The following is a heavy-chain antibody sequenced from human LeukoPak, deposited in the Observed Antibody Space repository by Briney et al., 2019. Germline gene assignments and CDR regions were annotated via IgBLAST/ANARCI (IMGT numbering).Heavy chain of an antibody. CDR1: GYTFTSYD. D-gene: IGHD5-12*01. CDR3: ASLINPRGYGGYDPVDY. J-gene: IGHJ4*02. Sequence: ASVEVSCKASGYTFTSYDINWVRQATGQGLEWMGWMNPNSGNTGYAQKFQGRVTMTRNTSISTAYMELSSLRSEDTAVYYCASLINPRGYGGYDPVDYWGQGTLVTVSS. CDR2: MNPNSGNT. V-gene: IGHV1-8*01.